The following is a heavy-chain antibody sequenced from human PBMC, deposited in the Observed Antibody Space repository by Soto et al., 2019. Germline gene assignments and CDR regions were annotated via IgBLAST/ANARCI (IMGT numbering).Heavy chain of an antibody. J-gene: IGHJ4*02. V-gene: IGHV1-69*06. Sequence: SVKVSCKASGDTFSSYAISWVRQAPGQGLEWMGGIIPIFGTAKYAQKFKGRVTITADKSTSTAYMELISLRSEDTAMYYCARGWYSYDTSGYAFDYWRQGTQVTVSS. CDR3: ARGWYSYDTSGYAFDY. CDR1: GDTFSSYA. D-gene: IGHD3-22*01. CDR2: IIPIFGTA.